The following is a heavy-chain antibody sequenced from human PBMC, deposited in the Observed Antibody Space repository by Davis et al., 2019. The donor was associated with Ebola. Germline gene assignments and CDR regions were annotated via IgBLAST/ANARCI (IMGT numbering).Heavy chain of an antibody. CDR1: GGSFSGYY. V-gene: IGHV4-34*01. CDR2: INHSGST. CDR3: ARAGRSSWYFDY. J-gene: IGHJ4*02. Sequence: SETLSLTCAVYGGSFSGYYWSWIRQPPGKGLEWIGEINHSGSTKYNPSLKSRVTISVDTSKNQFSLKLSSVTAADTAVYYCARAGRSSWYFDYWGQGTLVTVSS. D-gene: IGHD6-13*01.